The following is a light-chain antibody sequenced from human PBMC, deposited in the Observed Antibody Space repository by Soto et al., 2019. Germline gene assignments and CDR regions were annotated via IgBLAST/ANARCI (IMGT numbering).Light chain of an antibody. Sequence: ETVLTQSPATLSLSPGERATLSCRANQSVGSYLAWYQQKPGQAPRLLIYDASNRAAGIPARFSGSGSGTDFTLTITSLEPEDFAVYYCQEHNNWVTFGGGTKVEI. V-gene: IGKV3-11*01. J-gene: IGKJ4*01. CDR2: DAS. CDR1: QSVGSY. CDR3: QEHNNWVT.